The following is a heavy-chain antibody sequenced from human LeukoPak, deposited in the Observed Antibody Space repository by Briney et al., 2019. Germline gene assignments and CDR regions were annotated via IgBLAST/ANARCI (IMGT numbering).Heavy chain of an antibody. J-gene: IGHJ5*02. V-gene: IGHV1-69*04. CDR1: GGTFSSYA. CDR3: ARDGSVPAPNNWFDP. Sequence: SVKVSCKASGGTFSSYAISWVRHAPGQGLEWMGRIIPIFCIANYAQKFQGRVTITADKSTSTAYMELSSLRSEDTAVYYCARDGSVPAPNNWFDPWGQGTLVTVSS. CDR2: IIPIFCIA. D-gene: IGHD2-2*01.